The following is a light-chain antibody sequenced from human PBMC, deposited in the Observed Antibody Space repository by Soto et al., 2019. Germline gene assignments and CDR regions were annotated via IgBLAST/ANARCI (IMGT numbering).Light chain of an antibody. CDR3: QEYDKWPPGKT. V-gene: IGKV3-15*01. Sequence: EIELTQSPATLSVSQGERATLSCRASQSVSTGLAWFQQKPGQAPRLLVYGASTRATGIPARFSGSGSGTEFTLTISSLQSEDSAVYYCQEYDKWPPGKTFGQGTKVDIK. CDR1: QSVSTG. J-gene: IGKJ1*01. CDR2: GAS.